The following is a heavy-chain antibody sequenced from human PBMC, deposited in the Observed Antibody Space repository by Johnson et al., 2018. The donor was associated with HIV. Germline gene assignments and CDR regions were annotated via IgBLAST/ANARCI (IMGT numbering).Heavy chain of an antibody. CDR3: AREYEAFDI. Sequence: MLLVESGGGLVQPGGSLRLSCKASGLSFDSYSMSWVRQAPGKGLEWVSAISSIGSTIYYADSVKGRFTISRDNAKNSLYLQMNSLRAEDTAVYYCAREYEAFDIWGQGTMVTVSS. CDR2: ISSIGSTI. CDR1: GLSFDSYS. V-gene: IGHV3-48*04. J-gene: IGHJ3*02.